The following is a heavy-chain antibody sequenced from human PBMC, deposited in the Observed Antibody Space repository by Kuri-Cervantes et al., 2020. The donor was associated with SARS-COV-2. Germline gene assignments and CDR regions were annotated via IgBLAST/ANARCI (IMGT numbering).Heavy chain of an antibody. CDR2: IYPTDSDT. J-gene: IGHJ6*03. Sequence: GGSLRLSCKGSGFRFTTYWIGWVRQMPGKGLEWMAIIYPTDSDTRYSPSFQGQVTISADKSISTAFLQWSSLKASDTAMYYCARRAYGEQVDYYYMDVWGKGTTVTVSS. V-gene: IGHV5-51*01. CDR1: GFRFTTYW. D-gene: IGHD4-17*01. CDR3: ARRAYGEQVDYYYMDV.